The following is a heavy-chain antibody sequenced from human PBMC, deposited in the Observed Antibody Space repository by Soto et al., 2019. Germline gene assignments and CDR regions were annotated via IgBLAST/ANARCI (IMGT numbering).Heavy chain of an antibody. CDR1: GGSFSGYY. V-gene: IGHV4-34*01. CDR3: ARALGYTYGHLPIDY. D-gene: IGHD5-18*01. CDR2: INHSGST. J-gene: IGHJ4*02. Sequence: QVQLQQWGAGLLRPSETLSLTCAVYGGSFSGYYWSGIRQPPGKGLEWIGEINHSGSTNYNPSLKSRVTISVDTSKNQFFLNLSSVTAADTALYYCARALGYTYGHLPIDYWGQGTLVTVSS.